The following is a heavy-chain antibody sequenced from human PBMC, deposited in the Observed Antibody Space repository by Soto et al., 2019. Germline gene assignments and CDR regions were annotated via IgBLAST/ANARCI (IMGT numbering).Heavy chain of an antibody. J-gene: IGHJ6*02. Sequence: SQTLSLTCAISGDSVSSNSAAWNWIRQSPSRGLEWLGRTYYRSKWYNDYAVSVKSRITINPDTSKNQFSLQLNSVTPEDTAVYYCAALGYCISTSCRGRRPYYYYGMDVWGQGTTVTVSS. CDR2: TYYRSKWYN. D-gene: IGHD2-2*01. CDR1: GDSVSSNSAA. V-gene: IGHV6-1*01. CDR3: AALGYCISTSCRGRRPYYYYGMDV.